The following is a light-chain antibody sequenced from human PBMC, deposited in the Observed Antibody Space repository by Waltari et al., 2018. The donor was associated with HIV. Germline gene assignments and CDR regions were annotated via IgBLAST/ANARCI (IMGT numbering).Light chain of an antibody. J-gene: IGLJ3*02. Sequence: QSVLTQPPSASGTAGQRVTISCSGSRSNIGDNFVYWFQQLPGTAPKLLIYRNDQCPSRVPDRFSGSKSGPSASLAISGVRSGDEADYYCAAWDDRLLWVFGGGTILTVL. CDR3: AAWDDRLLWV. V-gene: IGLV1-47*01. CDR1: RSNIGDNF. CDR2: RND.